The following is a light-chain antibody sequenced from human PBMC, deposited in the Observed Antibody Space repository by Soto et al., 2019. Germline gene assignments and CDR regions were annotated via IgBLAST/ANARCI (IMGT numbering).Light chain of an antibody. CDR3: CSYAGDYTLI. J-gene: IGLJ2*01. V-gene: IGLV2-11*01. CDR1: SSDVGGYNY. Sequence: QSALTQPRSVSGSPGQSVTISCTGTSSDVGGYNYVSWYQQHPGKAPKLIIYDVNKRPSGVPDRFSGSKSGNTASLTISGLQAEDEVDYYCCSYAGDYTLIFGGGTKLTVL. CDR2: DVN.